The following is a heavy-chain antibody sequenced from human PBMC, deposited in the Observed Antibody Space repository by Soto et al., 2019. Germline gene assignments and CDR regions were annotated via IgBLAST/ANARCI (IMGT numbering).Heavy chain of an antibody. Sequence: SETLSLTCTVSGGSISSYYWSWIRQPPGKGLEWIGYIYYSGSTNYNPSLKSRVTISVDTSKNQFSLKLSSVTAADTAAYYCAREYSSSYSGFDYWGQGTLVTGSS. CDR3: AREYSSSYSGFDY. J-gene: IGHJ4*02. CDR1: GGSISSYY. D-gene: IGHD6-6*01. CDR2: IYYSGST. V-gene: IGHV4-59*01.